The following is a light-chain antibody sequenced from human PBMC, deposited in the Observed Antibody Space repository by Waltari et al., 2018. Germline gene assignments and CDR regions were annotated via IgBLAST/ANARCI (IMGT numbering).Light chain of an antibody. Sequence: EIVMTPSPATLSVSPGERATLSWRAGQRVNSALAWYQQKPGQAPRLLIYYPSIRATGIPARFSGSGAWTEFTLTISSLQSEDFAVYYCQQYNNGPPLSFGGGTKVEIK. CDR3: QQYNNGPPLS. J-gene: IGKJ4*01. CDR2: YPS. V-gene: IGKV3-15*01. CDR1: QRVNSA.